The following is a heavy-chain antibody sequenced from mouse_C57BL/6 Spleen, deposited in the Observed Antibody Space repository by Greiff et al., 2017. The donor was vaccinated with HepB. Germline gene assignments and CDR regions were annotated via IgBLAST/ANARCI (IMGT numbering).Heavy chain of an antibody. V-gene: IGHV1-54*01. D-gene: IGHD2-4*01. CDR2: INPGSGGT. J-gene: IGHJ3*01. CDR3: ARSVCYDYDRAY. CDR1: GYAFTNYL. Sequence: QVQLQQSGAELVRPGTSVKVSCKASGYAFTNYLIEWVKQRPGQGLEWIGVINPGSGGTNYNEKFKGKATLTADKSSSTAYMQLSSLTSEDSAVYFCARSVCYDYDRAYWGQGTLVTVSA.